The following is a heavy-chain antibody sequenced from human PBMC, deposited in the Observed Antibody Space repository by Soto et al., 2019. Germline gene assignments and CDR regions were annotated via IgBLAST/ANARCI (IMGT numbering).Heavy chain of an antibody. D-gene: IGHD2-15*01. CDR2: IYYSGST. CDR1: GGSISSYY. Sequence: SETLSLTCTVSGGSISSYYWSWIRQPPGKGLEWIGYIYYSGSTNYNPSLKSRVTISVDTSKNQFSLKLSSVTAADTAVYYCAGFGYCSGGSCYIFDYWGQGTLVTVSS. V-gene: IGHV4-59*01. J-gene: IGHJ4*02. CDR3: AGFGYCSGGSCYIFDY.